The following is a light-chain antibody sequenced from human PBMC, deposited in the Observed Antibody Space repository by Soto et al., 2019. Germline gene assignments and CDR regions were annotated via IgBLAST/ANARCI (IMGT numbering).Light chain of an antibody. J-gene: IGLJ1*01. CDR2: EVS. V-gene: IGLV2-14*01. Sequence: QSVLTQPASVSGSPGQSITISCTGTSSDVGGYNYVSWYQQHPGKAPKLMIYEVSNRPSGVPNRFSGSKSGNTASLTISGLQAEDEADYYCSSYTSSSTHYVFGTGTKLTVL. CDR3: SSYTSSSTHYV. CDR1: SSDVGGYNY.